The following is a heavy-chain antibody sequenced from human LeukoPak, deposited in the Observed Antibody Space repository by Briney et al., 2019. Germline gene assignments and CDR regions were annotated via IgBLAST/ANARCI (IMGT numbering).Heavy chain of an antibody. CDR3: ARGSTYYDILTGYQERAYFDY. V-gene: IGHV1-2*06. D-gene: IGHD3-9*01. CDR2: INPNSGGT. CDR1: GYTFTGYY. Sequence: ASVKVSCKASGYTFTGYYMHWVRQAPGRGLEWMGRINPNSGGTNYAQKFQGRVTMTRDTSIRTAYMELSRLSSDDTAVYYCARGSTYYDILTGYQERAYFDYWGQGTLVTVFS. J-gene: IGHJ4*02.